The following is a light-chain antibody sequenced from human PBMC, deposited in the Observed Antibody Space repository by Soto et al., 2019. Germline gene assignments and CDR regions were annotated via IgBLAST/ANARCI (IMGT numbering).Light chain of an antibody. Sequence: DIQMTQSPSSVSASVGDTVNITCRAGHVISNWLAWYQQKAGKAPKLLIYAASRLQSGVPSRFSGSGSGPDFTLTISGLQPEDVASYYCQQANDFPYTFGQGTKLEI. J-gene: IGKJ2*01. V-gene: IGKV1-12*01. CDR1: HVISNW. CDR3: QQANDFPYT. CDR2: AAS.